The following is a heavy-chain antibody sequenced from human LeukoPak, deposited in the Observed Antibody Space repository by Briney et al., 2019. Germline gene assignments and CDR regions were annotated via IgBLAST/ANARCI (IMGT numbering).Heavy chain of an antibody. CDR1: GGSISSGGYY. CDR3: ATYQRGYGLDY. J-gene: IGHJ4*02. V-gene: IGHV4-30-2*01. D-gene: IGHD5-18*01. CDR2: IYHSGST. Sequence: SQTLSLTCTVSGGSISSGGYYWSWIRQPPGKGLEWIGYIYHSGSTYYNPSLKSRVTISVDRSKNQFSLKLSSVAAADTAVYYCATYQRGYGLDYWGQGTLVTVSS.